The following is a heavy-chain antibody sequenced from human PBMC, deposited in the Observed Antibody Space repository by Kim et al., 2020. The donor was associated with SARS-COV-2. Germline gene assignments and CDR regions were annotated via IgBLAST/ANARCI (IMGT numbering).Heavy chain of an antibody. CDR3: AKNALMITFGGPESVGGGDY. D-gene: IGHD3-16*01. CDR1: GFTFSSYA. CDR2: ISGSGGST. V-gene: IGHV3-23*01. J-gene: IGHJ4*02. Sequence: GGSLRLSCAASGFTFSSYAMSWVRQAPGKGLEWVSAISGSGGSTYYADSVKGRFTISRDNSKNTLYLQMNSLRAEDTAVYYCAKNALMITFGGPESVGGGDYWGQGTLVTVSS.